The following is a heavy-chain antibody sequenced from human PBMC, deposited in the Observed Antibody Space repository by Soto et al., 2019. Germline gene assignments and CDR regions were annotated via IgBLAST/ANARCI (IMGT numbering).Heavy chain of an antibody. J-gene: IGHJ4*02. V-gene: IGHV3-21*06. CDR1: GFTLTTYT. CDR3: ARGSQWQADY. D-gene: IGHD6-19*01. CDR2: INGGSEN. Sequence: GGSLRLSCAASGFTLTTYTMNWVRQAPGMGLEWVSSINGGSENYNVDPVKGRFTISRDNAENLLYLQLSSLKSDDTAVYFCARGSQWQADYWGQGTLVTVSS.